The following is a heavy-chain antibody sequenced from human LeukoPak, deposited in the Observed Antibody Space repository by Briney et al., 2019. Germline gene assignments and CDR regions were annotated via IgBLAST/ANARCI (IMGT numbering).Heavy chain of an antibody. Sequence: GGSLRLSCAASGFTFSSYSMNWVRQAPGKGLERVSYISSSSSTIYYADSVKGRFTISRDNAKNSLYLQMNSLRAEDTAVYYCARESSSSWRDFDYWGQGTLVTVSS. J-gene: IGHJ4*02. D-gene: IGHD6-13*01. CDR2: ISSSSSTI. CDR3: ARESSSSWRDFDY. V-gene: IGHV3-48*01. CDR1: GFTFSSYS.